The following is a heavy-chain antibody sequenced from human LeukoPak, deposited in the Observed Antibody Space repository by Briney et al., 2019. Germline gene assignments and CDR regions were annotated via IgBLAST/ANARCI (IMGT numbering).Heavy chain of an antibody. V-gene: IGHV1-2*02. D-gene: IGHD2/OR15-2a*01. CDR2: INPDNGDT. J-gene: IGHJ4*02. CDR3: VRAGLGGLDSTIYRFLEY. CDR1: GYTFTDYY. Sequence: ASVKVSCKASGYTFTDYYMSRVRPAPGQGLEWMGWINPDNGDTKYSENFQGRVTMTRYTSISTTYMELIRLRSDDTAVYYCVRAGLGGLDSTIYRFLEYWGQGTLVTVSA.